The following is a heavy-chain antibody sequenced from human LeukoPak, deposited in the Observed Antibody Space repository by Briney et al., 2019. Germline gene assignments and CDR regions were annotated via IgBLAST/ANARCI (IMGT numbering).Heavy chain of an antibody. D-gene: IGHD2-2*03. CDR3: ARLDPRGGDDY. CDR2: IYYTGTT. CDR1: SGSISSSSYY. V-gene: IGHV4-39*01. Sequence: SETLSLTCTVSSGSISSSSYYWAWIRQPPGKGLECIGSIYYTGTTYSNPSLKSRVTISVDTSKNQFSLKLSSVTAADTAVYYCARLDPRGGDDYWGQGTLVTVSS. J-gene: IGHJ4*02.